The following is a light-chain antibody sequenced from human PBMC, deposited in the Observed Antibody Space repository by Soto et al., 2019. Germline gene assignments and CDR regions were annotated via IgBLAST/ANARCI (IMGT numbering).Light chain of an antibody. CDR2: DVS. CDR1: SSDVGGYNY. J-gene: IGLJ1*01. Sequence: QSALTQPASVSGSPGQSITISCTGTSSDVGGYNYVSWYQQHPGKAHKLMIYDVSNRPSGVSNRFSGSKSGNTASLTISALQAEEEADYYCSSYTSSSLYVFGTGTKLTVL. V-gene: IGLV2-14*01. CDR3: SSYTSSSLYV.